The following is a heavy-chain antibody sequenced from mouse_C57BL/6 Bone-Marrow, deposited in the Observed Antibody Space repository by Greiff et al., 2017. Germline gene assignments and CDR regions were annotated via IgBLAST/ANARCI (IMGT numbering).Heavy chain of an antibody. Sequence: EVQLQQSGAELVRPGASVKLSCTASGFNIKDDYMHWVKQRPEQGLEWIGWIDPENGDTEYASKFKGKATTTADTSSNPAYLQLSSLTAEDTAVYYCTTVSCSTYLRYFDVWGKGTTVTVSS. CDR3: TTVSCSTYLRYFDV. J-gene: IGHJ1*03. CDR1: GFNIKDDY. D-gene: IGHD5-1*01. V-gene: IGHV14-4*01. CDR2: IDPENGDT.